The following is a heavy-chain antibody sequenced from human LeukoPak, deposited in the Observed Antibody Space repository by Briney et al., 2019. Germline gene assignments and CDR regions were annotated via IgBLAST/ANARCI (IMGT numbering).Heavy chain of an antibody. D-gene: IGHD3-10*01. Sequence: ASVTVSCKTSGYTFSDYTIHWVRQAPGQGLEWMGWINPSSNAANYAQRFEGRVSLTRDTSISTADMVLTSLTSDDTGVYYCARSRELLDFDTWGQGTLVSVSS. CDR2: INPSSNAA. V-gene: IGHV1-2*02. J-gene: IGHJ4*02. CDR1: GYTFSDYT. CDR3: ARSRELLDFDT.